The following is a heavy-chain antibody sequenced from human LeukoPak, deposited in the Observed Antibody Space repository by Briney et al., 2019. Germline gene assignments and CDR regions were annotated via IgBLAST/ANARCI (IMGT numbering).Heavy chain of an antibody. CDR1: GGTFSSYA. J-gene: IGHJ3*02. Sequence: ASVKVSCKASGGTFSSYAISWVRQAPGQGLEWMGGIIPIFGTANYAQKFQGRVTITADEYTSTAYMELSSLRSEDTAVYYCARVRSSSWNDAFDIWGQGTMVTVSS. CDR2: IIPIFGTA. V-gene: IGHV1-69*13. D-gene: IGHD6-13*01. CDR3: ARVRSSSWNDAFDI.